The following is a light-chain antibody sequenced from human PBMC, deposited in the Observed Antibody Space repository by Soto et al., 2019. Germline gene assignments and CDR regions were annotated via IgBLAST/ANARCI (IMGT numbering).Light chain of an antibody. J-gene: IGKJ2*01. Sequence: DIQMTQSPSSVSASVGDRVTITCRASQGISDWLAWYQQKPGKAPNLLIFAASSLQSGVPSRFSGSGSGTDFTLTISDLQPEDFSTYYCQQANSFPPTFGQGTKLEIK. CDR2: AAS. V-gene: IGKV1-12*01. CDR1: QGISDW. CDR3: QQANSFPPT.